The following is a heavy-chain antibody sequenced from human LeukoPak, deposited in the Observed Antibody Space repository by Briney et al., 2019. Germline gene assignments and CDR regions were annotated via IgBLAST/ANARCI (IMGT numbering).Heavy chain of an antibody. D-gene: IGHD2-21*02. J-gene: IGHJ5*02. V-gene: IGHV4-30-4*01. CDR1: GGSISSGDYY. CDR2: IYYSGST. CDR3: ASSPTGGDPPDP. Sequence: SETLSLTCTVSGGSISSGDYYWSWIRQPPGKGLEWIGYIYYSGSTYYNPSLKSRVTISVDTSKNQFSLKLSSVTAADTAVYYCASSPTGGDPPDPWGQGTLVTVSS.